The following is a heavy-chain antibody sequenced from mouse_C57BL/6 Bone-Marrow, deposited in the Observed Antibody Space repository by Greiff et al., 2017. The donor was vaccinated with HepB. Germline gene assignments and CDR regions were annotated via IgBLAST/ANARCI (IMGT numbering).Heavy chain of an antibody. D-gene: IGHD1-1*01. CDR3: TRKGFGSNYSWFAY. J-gene: IGHJ3*01. CDR1: GYTFTSYW. V-gene: IGHV1-5*01. CDR2: IYPGNSDT. Sequence: EVQLQQSGTVLARPGASVKMSCKTSGYTFTSYWMHWVKQRPGQGLEWIGAIYPGNSDTSYNQKFKGKAKLTAVTSASTAYMELSSLTNEDSAVYYCTRKGFGSNYSWFAYWGQGTLVTVSA.